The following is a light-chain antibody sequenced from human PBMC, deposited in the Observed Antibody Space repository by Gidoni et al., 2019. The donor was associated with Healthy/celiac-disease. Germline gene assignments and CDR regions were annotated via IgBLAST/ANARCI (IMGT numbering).Light chain of an antibody. Sequence: SSELTQDPAVSVALGQTVRITCQGDSLRSYYASCYQQKPGQAPVLVIYGKNNRPSGIPDRFSGSSSGNTASLTITGAQAEDEADYYCNSRDSSGSNWVFGGGTKLTVL. CDR2: GKN. CDR3: NSRDSSGSNWV. V-gene: IGLV3-19*01. J-gene: IGLJ3*02. CDR1: SLRSYY.